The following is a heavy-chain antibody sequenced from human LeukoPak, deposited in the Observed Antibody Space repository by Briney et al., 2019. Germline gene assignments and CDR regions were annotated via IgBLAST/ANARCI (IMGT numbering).Heavy chain of an antibody. Sequence: GGSLRLSCAASGFTFSSYSMNWVRQAPGKGLEWVSSISSSSSYIYYADSVKGRFTISRDNAKNSLYLQMNSLRAEDTAVYYCARYDYRNDLGVDYWGQGTLVTVSS. V-gene: IGHV3-21*01. CDR1: GFTFSSYS. CDR2: ISSSSSYI. CDR3: ARYDYRNDLGVDY. J-gene: IGHJ4*02. D-gene: IGHD4-11*01.